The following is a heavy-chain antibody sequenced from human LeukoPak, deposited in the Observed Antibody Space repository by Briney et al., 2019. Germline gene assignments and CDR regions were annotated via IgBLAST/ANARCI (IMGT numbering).Heavy chain of an antibody. Sequence: SETLSLTCTVSGGSISSSNWWSWVRQPPGKGLEWIGEIYHSGSTNYNPSLKSRVTISVDKSKNQFSLKLSSVTAADTAVYYCARVPMGWDYYMDVWGKGTTVTVSS. CDR1: GGSISSSNW. D-gene: IGHD3-16*01. V-gene: IGHV4-4*02. CDR3: ARVPMGWDYYMDV. J-gene: IGHJ6*03. CDR2: IYHSGST.